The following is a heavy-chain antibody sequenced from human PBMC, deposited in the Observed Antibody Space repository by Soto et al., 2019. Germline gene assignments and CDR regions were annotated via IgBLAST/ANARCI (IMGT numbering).Heavy chain of an antibody. Sequence: WASVKVSCKVSGYTLTELSMHWVRQAPGKGLEWMGGFDPEDGETIYAQKFQGRVTMTEDTSTDTAYMELSSLRSEDTAVYYCATDTTHSGYYYFDYWGQGTLVTVYS. CDR2: FDPEDGET. V-gene: IGHV1-24*01. J-gene: IGHJ4*02. CDR1: GYTLTELS. D-gene: IGHD5-12*01. CDR3: ATDTTHSGYYYFDY.